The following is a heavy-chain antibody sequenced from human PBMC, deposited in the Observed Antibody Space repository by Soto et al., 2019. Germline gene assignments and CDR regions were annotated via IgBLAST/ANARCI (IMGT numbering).Heavy chain of an antibody. J-gene: IGHJ3*02. CDR2: IKQDESEK. CDR3: AREGSRTFDI. CDR1: GFRFSSYW. V-gene: IGHV3-7*01. Sequence: EVQLVESGGGLVQPGGSLRLSCAASGFRFSSYWLSWVRQAPGKGLEWVANIKQDESEKDYVDSVKGRFTISRDNAENSLYLQMSSLRAEDTAVYYCAREGSRTFDIWGQGTKVTVSS. D-gene: IGHD3-10*01.